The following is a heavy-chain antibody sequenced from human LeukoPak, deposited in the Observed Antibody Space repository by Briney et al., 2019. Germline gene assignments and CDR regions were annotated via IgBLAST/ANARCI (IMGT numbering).Heavy chain of an antibody. CDR1: GFTVSSNY. D-gene: IGHD3-22*01. Sequence: GGSLRLSCAASGFTVSSNYMSWVRQAPGKGLEWVSVIYSGGSTYYADSVKGRFTISRDNSKNTLYLQMNSLRAEDTAVYYCARIDSSGYNIDYWGQGTLVIVSS. CDR2: IYSGGST. CDR3: ARIDSSGYNIDY. J-gene: IGHJ4*02. V-gene: IGHV3-53*01.